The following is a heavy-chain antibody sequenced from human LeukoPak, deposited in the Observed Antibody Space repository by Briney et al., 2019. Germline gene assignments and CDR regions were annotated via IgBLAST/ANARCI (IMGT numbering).Heavy chain of an antibody. V-gene: IGHV3-33*01. D-gene: IGHD1-26*01. Sequence: PGRSLRLSCAASGFTFTNYGMHWVRQAPGKGLEWVAVTWYDGSNKYYADSVKGRFTISRDNSKNTLYLQMNSLRAEDTAVYYCARDVGGSYPPYYFDYWGQGTLVTVSS. J-gene: IGHJ4*02. CDR1: GFTFTNYG. CDR3: ARDVGGSYPPYYFDY. CDR2: TWYDGSNK.